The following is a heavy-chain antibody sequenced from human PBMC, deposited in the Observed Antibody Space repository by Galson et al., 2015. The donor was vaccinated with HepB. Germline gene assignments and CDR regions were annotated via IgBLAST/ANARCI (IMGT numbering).Heavy chain of an antibody. CDR2: IKYDGSEK. D-gene: IGHD2-21*02. V-gene: IGHV3-7*03. CDR3: ARGWDIEVTANFDY. Sequence: SLRLSCAVSGFTYSNYWMSWVRQAPGRGLEWVANIKYDGSEKYYVRSVEGRFTVSRDNAQNSLCLHMSSLRAEDTAVYYCARGWDIEVTANFDYWGQGALVTVSS. CDR1: GFTYSNYW. J-gene: IGHJ4*02.